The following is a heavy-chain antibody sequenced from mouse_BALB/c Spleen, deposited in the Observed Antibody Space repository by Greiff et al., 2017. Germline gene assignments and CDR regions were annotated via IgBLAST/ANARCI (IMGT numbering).Heavy chain of an antibody. CDR2: IYPGDGST. J-gene: IGHJ2*01. CDR1: GYTFTSYY. V-gene: IGHV1S56*01. Sequence: QVQLKESGPELVKPGASVKMSCKASGYTFTSYYIHWVKQRPGQGLEWIGWIYPGDGSTKYNEKFKGKTTLTADKSSSTAYMLLSSLTSEDSAIYFCARSPTSYFDYWGQGTTLTVSS. CDR3: ARSPTSYFDY.